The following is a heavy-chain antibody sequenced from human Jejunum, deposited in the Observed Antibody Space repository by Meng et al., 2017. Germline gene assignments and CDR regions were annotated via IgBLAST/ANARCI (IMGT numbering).Heavy chain of an antibody. V-gene: IGHV1-3*04. J-gene: IGHJ4*02. Sequence: QVQLLQSGAAVKKPGASVKLSCKASGYTFTDYPVHWLRQAPGQSLEWMGWINTGNGNTYSSQKFRDRLTITSDTSAHTVYMDLSSLKSEDTAVFYCARETSGVNFYWGQGTLVTVSS. CDR3: ARETSGVNFY. CDR2: INTGNGNT. CDR1: GYTFTDYP. D-gene: IGHD1-26*01.